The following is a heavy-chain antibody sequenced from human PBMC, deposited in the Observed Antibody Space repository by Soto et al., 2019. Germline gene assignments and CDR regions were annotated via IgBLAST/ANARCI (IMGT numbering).Heavy chain of an antibody. V-gene: IGHV4-34*01. D-gene: IGHD2-8*02. CDR2: INHSGST. CDR1: GGSFSGYY. Sequence: LSLTCAVYGGSFSGYYWTWIRQPPGTGLEWIGEINHSGSTNYNPSLKSRVTISVDTSKNQFSLKLTSVTAADTAVYYCTRDKITGLFDYWCQGPLVTVSS. J-gene: IGHJ4*02. CDR3: TRDKITGLFDY.